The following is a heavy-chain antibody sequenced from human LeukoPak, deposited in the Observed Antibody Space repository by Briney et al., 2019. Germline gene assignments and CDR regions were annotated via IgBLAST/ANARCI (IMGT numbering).Heavy chain of an antibody. CDR2: INPNSGGT. J-gene: IGHJ3*02. CDR1: GYTFTGYY. D-gene: IGHD6-13*01. CDR3: ARDGIYSRNFDAFDI. Sequence: GASVNVSCKASGYTFTGYYMHWVRQAPGQGLEWMGWINPNSGGTDYAQKFQGRVTMTRDTSISTAYMELSSLTSDDTAVYYCARDGIYSRNFDAFDIWGQGTMVTVSS. V-gene: IGHV1-2*02.